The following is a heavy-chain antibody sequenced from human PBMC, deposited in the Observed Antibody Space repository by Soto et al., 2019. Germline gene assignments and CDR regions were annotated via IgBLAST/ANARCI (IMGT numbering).Heavy chain of an antibody. V-gene: IGHV4-31*03. D-gene: IGHD2-15*01. CDR1: GGSIIDGQTY. J-gene: IGHJ4*02. Sequence: HVQLQESGPGLVKPSPTLSLTCTVSGGSIIDGQTYLNWIRQHPERGLEWMGYINYRGTTNYSPALKSRILISIDTSKNQFSLRLTSVTAADTAVYYCARDAPGVAPYWGQGTLVTVSS. CDR3: ARDAPGVAPY. CDR2: INYRGTT.